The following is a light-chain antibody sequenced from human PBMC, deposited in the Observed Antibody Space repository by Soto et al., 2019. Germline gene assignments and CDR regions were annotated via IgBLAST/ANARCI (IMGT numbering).Light chain of an antibody. CDR2: WPS. V-gene: IGKV4-1*01. Sequence: DIVMTQSPDSLAVSLGERATINCKSSQSVLYSSNNKNDLAWYQQKPGQPPKLLLYWPSTRESGVPDRFSGSGSWTDFTLTISSLQAEDVAVYYCQQYRTFGRGTKVEI. J-gene: IGKJ1*01. CDR3: QQYRT. CDR1: QSVLYSSNNKND.